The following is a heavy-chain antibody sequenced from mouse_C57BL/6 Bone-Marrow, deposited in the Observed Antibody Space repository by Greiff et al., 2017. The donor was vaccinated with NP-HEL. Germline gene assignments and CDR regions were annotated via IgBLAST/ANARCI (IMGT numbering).Heavy chain of an antibody. J-gene: IGHJ2*01. CDR3: ARGDYGSSPYFDY. Sequence: EVHLVESGGGLVQPGGSLKLSCAASGFTFSDYYMYWVRQTPEKRLEWVAYISNGGGSTYYPDTVKGRFTISRDNAKNTLYLQMSRLKSEDTAMYYCARGDYGSSPYFDYWGQGTTLTVSS. V-gene: IGHV5-12*01. D-gene: IGHD1-1*01. CDR1: GFTFSDYY. CDR2: ISNGGGST.